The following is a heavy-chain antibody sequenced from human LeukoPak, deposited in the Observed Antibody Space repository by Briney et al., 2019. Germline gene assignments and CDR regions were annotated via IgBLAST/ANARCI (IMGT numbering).Heavy chain of an antibody. Sequence: GGSLRLSCAASGFTFSSYAMHWVRQAPGKGLEWVAVISYDGSNKYYADSVKGRFTISRDNSKNTLYLQMNSLRAEDTAVYYCARDYYYGSGFNDYWGQGTLVTVSS. J-gene: IGHJ4*02. CDR2: ISYDGSNK. V-gene: IGHV3-30*04. CDR1: GFTFSSYA. CDR3: ARDYYYGSGFNDY. D-gene: IGHD3-10*01.